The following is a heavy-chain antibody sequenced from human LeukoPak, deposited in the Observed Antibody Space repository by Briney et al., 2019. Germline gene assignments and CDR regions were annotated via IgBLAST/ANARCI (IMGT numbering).Heavy chain of an antibody. CDR2: ISGSGGST. J-gene: IGHJ6*03. V-gene: IGHV3-23*01. CDR3: AKGGSYSSGWYRYYYMDV. Sequence: GGSLRLSCAASGFTFSSYAMSWVRQAPGKGLEWVSAISGSGGSTYYADSVKGRFTISRDNSKNTLYLQMNSLRAEDTGVYYCAKGGSYSSGWYRYYYMDVWGKGTTVTVSS. CDR1: GFTFSSYA. D-gene: IGHD6-19*01.